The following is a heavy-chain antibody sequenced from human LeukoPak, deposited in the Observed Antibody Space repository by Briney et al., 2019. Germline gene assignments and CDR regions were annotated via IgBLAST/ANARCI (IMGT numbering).Heavy chain of an antibody. J-gene: IGHJ4*02. CDR1: GFTVSSNY. V-gene: IGHV3-53*01. CDR3: AKGEAYYYGSGSYYKGDDY. CDR2: IYSGGST. D-gene: IGHD3-10*01. Sequence: GGSLRLSCAASGFTVSSNYMSWVRQAPGKGLEWVSVIYSGGSTYYADSVKGRFTISRDNSKNTLYLQMNSLRAEDTAVYYCAKGEAYYYGSGSYYKGDDYWGQGTLVTVSS.